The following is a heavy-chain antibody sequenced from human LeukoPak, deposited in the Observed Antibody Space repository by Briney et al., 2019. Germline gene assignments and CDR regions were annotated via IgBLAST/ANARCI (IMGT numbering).Heavy chain of an antibody. CDR1: AVSISSHF. V-gene: IGHV4-59*11. Sequence: SETLSLTCSVSAVSISSHFWSWIRQPPGKGLEWIGYIYTSGSTNYNPSLKSRVTISREMSKNQLSLNLSSVTAADTAVYYWASGKDWNWFDPWGQGVLVTVSS. D-gene: IGHD3-9*01. J-gene: IGHJ5*02. CDR2: IYTSGST. CDR3: ASGKDWNWFDP.